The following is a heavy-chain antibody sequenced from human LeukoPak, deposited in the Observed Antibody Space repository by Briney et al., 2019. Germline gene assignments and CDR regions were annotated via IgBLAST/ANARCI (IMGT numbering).Heavy chain of an antibody. CDR2: INPNTGGT. Sequence: ASVKVSCKASGYTFTGYYMHWVRQAPGQGLEWMGWINPNTGGTNYAHKFQGRVTMTRDTSISTAYMELSRLRSDDTAVYYCARASDLYDYVWGSYRYYFDYWGQGTLVTVSS. CDR1: GYTFTGYY. CDR3: ARASDLYDYVWGSYRYYFDY. V-gene: IGHV1-2*02. J-gene: IGHJ4*02. D-gene: IGHD3-16*02.